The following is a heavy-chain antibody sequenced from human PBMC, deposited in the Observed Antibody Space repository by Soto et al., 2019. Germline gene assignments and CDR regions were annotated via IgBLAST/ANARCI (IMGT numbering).Heavy chain of an antibody. CDR2: INPSGGST. CDR3: ARANTIFGVVILDYGMDV. D-gene: IGHD3-3*01. Sequence: SVKVSCKASGYTLTGSYMHSVRQAPGQGLEWMGIINPSGGSTSYAQKFQGRVTMTRDTSTSTVYMELRSLRSEDTAVYYCARANTIFGVVILDYGMDVWGQGTTVIVSS. J-gene: IGHJ6*02. CDR1: GYTLTGSY. V-gene: IGHV1-46*01.